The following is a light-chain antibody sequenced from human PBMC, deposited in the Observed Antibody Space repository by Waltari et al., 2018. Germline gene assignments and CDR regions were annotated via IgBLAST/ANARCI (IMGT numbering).Light chain of an antibody. CDR1: SSNIGTNT. CDR3: AAWDDSLIGPV. CDR2: SNN. J-gene: IGLJ3*02. Sequence: QSVLTQPPSASGTPGQRVTMSCSGGSSNIGTNTVNWYQQPPGTAPKLLIYSNNQRPSGVPDRFSGSKSGTSASLAISGLQSEDEAIYYCAAWDDSLIGPVFGGGTRLTVL. V-gene: IGLV1-44*01.